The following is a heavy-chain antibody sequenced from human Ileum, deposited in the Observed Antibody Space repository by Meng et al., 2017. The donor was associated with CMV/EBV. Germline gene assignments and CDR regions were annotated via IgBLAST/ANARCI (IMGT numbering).Heavy chain of an antibody. J-gene: IGHJ5*02. D-gene: IGHD1-1*01. V-gene: IGHV3-48*04. CDR1: GFTFSAYN. CDR3: ARHGNRHSDNWSNWFDP. CDR2: ISSSGATM. Sequence: GESLKISCGASGFTFSAYNMHWVRQAPGKGLEWISYISSSGATMYYADSVRGRFTITRDNTKDSLYLQMNSLRAEDTAVYYWARHGNRHSDNWSNWFDPWGQGTLVTVSS.